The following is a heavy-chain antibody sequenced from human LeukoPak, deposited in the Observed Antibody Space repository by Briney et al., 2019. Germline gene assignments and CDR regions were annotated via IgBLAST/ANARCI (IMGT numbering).Heavy chain of an antibody. Sequence: GGSLRLSCAASGFTFSSYEMNWVRQAPGKGLEWVSYISSSGSTIYYADSVKGRFTISRDNAKNSLYLQMNSLRAEDTAVYYCATPVGRGVVVTSFDYWGQGTLVTVSS. CDR2: ISSSGSTI. V-gene: IGHV3-48*03. D-gene: IGHD3-22*01. CDR1: GFTFSSYE. J-gene: IGHJ4*02. CDR3: ATPVGRGVVVTSFDY.